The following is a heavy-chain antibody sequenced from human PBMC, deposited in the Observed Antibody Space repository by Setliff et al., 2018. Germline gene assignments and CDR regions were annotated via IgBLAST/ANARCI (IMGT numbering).Heavy chain of an antibody. D-gene: IGHD2-15*01. Sequence: GASVKVSCKASGDSFNNYAISWVRQAPGQGLEWMGGIIPMFGTPAYAQKFQDRVTITTDESTSTAYMELDSRRSEDTAVYYCARSPAVLGIVYLDPWGQGTLVTVSS. CDR3: ARSPAVLGIVYLDP. V-gene: IGHV1-69*05. J-gene: IGHJ5*02. CDR1: GDSFNNYA. CDR2: IIPMFGTP.